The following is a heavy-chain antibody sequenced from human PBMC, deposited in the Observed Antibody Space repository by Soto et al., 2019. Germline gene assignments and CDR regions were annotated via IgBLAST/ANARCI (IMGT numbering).Heavy chain of an antibody. CDR1: GGSISSGDYY. Sequence: QVQLQESGPGLLKPSQTLSLTCTVSGGSISSGDYYWSWIRQPPGKGLEWMGYIYYRGTTYYNPSLKSRVTISVGTSKNPFAVKLSSVTAADAAVYYCARGGGAYCGGDCSHYFAYWGQGTLVTVS. J-gene: IGHJ4*02. V-gene: IGHV4-30-4*01. CDR2: IYYRGTT. D-gene: IGHD2-21*02. CDR3: ARGGGAYCGGDCSHYFAY.